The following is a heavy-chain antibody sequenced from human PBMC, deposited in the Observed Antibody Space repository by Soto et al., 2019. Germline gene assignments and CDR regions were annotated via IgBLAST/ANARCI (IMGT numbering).Heavy chain of an antibody. V-gene: IGHV3-33*01. CDR1: GFTFSSYG. CDR2: IWYDGSNK. J-gene: IGHJ6*02. Sequence: GGSLRLSCAASGFTFSSYGMHWVRQAPGKGLEWVAVIWYDGSNKYYADSVKGRFTISRDNSKNTLYLQMNSLRAEDTAVYYCARDKGCSSTSCYYYYGMDVWGQGTTVTVSS. D-gene: IGHD2-2*01. CDR3: ARDKGCSSTSCYYYYGMDV.